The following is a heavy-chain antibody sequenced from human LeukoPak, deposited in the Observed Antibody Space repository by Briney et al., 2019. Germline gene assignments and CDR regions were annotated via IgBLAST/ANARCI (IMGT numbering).Heavy chain of an antibody. CDR1: GFTFNTYG. J-gene: IGHJ5*02. D-gene: IGHD1-26*01. CDR2: IWYDGNNE. V-gene: IGHV3-33*01. CDR3: VRGSPLGATTNWLDP. Sequence: GGSLRLSCAASGFTFNTYGMHWVRQAPGKGLEWVAIIWYDGNNENYADSVKGRFTISRDNSKNTLYLQMNSLRAEDTAMYYCVRGSPLGATTNWLDPWGQGTLVTVSS.